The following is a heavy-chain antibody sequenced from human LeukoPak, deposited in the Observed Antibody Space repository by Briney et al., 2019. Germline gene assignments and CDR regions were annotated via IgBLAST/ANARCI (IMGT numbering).Heavy chain of an antibody. Sequence: SETLSLTCAVSGYSISSGYYWGWIRQPPGKGLEWIGSIYHSGSTYYNPSLKSRVTISVDTSKNQFSLKLSSVTAADTAVYYCARQLSSGWYFGWFDPWGQGTLVTVSS. V-gene: IGHV4-38-2*01. CDR2: IYHSGST. CDR3: ARQLSSGWYFGWFDP. CDR1: GYSISSGYY. J-gene: IGHJ5*02. D-gene: IGHD6-13*01.